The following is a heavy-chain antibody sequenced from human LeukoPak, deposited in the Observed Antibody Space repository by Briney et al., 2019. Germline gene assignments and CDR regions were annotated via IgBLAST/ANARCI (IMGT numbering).Heavy chain of an antibody. V-gene: IGHV3-21*04. J-gene: IGHJ4*02. CDR2: ISSSSSYI. CDR1: GFTFSSYS. CDR3: ARKTASGPFDC. Sequence: PGGSLRLSCAASGFTFSSYSMNWVRQAPGKGLEWVSSISSSSSYIYYADSVKGRFTISRDNTRKSLYLQINNLRAEDTAVYYCARKTASGPFDCWGQGTLVTVAS.